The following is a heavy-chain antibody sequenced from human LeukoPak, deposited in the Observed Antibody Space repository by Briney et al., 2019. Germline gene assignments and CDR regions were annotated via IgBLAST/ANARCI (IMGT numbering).Heavy chain of an antibody. J-gene: IGHJ5*02. V-gene: IGHV4-34*01. CDR1: GGSFSGYY. CDR3: ARGLAKFDP. Sequence: SETLSLTCAVYGGSFSGYYWSWIRQPPGKGLEWIGGINHSGSTNYNPSLKSRVTISVDTSKNQFSLKLSSVTAADTAVYYCARGLAKFDPWGQGTLVTVSS. CDR2: INHSGST.